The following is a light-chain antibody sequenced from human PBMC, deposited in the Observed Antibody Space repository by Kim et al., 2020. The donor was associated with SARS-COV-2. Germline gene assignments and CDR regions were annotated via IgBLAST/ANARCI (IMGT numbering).Light chain of an antibody. CDR1: QDITSH. CDR2: DAM. V-gene: IGKV1-33*01. Sequence: DIQMTQSPSSLSASIGDRVTITCQASQDITSHLKWYQQKPGKAPKFLIYDAMNLEAGVPSRFSGGGSGTDFSLTISSLQPEDFATYYCQQYDDLPLTFGGGTKVDIK. CDR3: QQYDDLPLT. J-gene: IGKJ4*01.